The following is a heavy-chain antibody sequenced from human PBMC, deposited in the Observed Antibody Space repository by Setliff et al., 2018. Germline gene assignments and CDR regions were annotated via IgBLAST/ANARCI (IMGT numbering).Heavy chain of an antibody. J-gene: IGHJ6*02. V-gene: IGHV5-51*01. CDR1: GYSFTSYW. CDR3: ARQRGYQLVKRYYYGMDV. CDR2: IYPGDSDT. Sequence: PGESLKISCKGSGYSFTSYWIGWVRQMPGKGLEWMGMIYPGDSDTRYSPSFQGQVTISADKSISTAYLQWSSLKASDTAMYYCARQRGYQLVKRYYYGMDVWGQGTTVTVSS. D-gene: IGHD2-2*01.